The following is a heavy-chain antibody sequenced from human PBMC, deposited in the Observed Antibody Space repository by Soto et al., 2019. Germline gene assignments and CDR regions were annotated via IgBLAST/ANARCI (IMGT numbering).Heavy chain of an antibody. D-gene: IGHD3-16*01. CDR1: GGSFSGYY. CDR2: INHSGST. CDR3: ARGRGNAVTTFPYCYYMDV. V-gene: IGHV4-34*01. Sequence: QVQLQQWGAGLLKPSETLSLTCAVYGGSFSGYYWSWSRQPPGKGLEWIGEINHSGSTNYNPSLKSRVTISVDTSKNQSSLKLSSVTAADTAVYYCARGRGNAVTTFPYCYYMDVWGKGTTVTVSS. J-gene: IGHJ6*03.